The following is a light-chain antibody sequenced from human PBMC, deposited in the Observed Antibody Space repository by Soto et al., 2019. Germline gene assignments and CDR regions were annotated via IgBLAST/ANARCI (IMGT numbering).Light chain of an antibody. CDR2: EVS. CDR3: SAWDDSLL. J-gene: IGLJ2*01. Sequence: QSALTQPASVSGSPGQSITISCTGTSSDVGGYKYVSWYQQHPDKAPKLIIFEVSNRPSGISSRFSGSKSGNTASLTISGLQAEDEADYYCSAWDDSLLFGGGTKLTVL. CDR1: SSDVGGYKY. V-gene: IGLV2-14*01.